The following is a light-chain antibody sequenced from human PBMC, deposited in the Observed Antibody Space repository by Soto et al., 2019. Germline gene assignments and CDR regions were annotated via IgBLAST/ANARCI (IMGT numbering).Light chain of an antibody. CDR2: SAS. V-gene: IGKV1-6*01. CDR1: QGIRDE. Sequence: AIQMTPSPSSLSASVGDRVTITCRASQGIRDELGWYQQKPGKAPILLIYSASSLQSGVPSRFSGSGSGTDFTLTISSLQPEDVATYYCLQDYSYPRTFGQGTKVEIK. CDR3: LQDYSYPRT. J-gene: IGKJ1*01.